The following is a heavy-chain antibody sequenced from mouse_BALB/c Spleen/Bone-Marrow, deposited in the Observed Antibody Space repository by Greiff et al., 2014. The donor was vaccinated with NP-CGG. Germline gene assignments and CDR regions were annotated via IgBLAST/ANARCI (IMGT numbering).Heavy chain of an antibody. V-gene: IGHV1-5*01. CDR3: TRSGNAMDY. CDR2: ICPGISDT. D-gene: IGHD1-1*02. CDR1: GYTFTSYW. Sequence: EVQLQQSGTVLARPGASVKMSCKASGYTFTSYWMHWVKQRPGQGLEWIGAICPGISDTSYNQKFKGKAKLTAVTSTTTAYVDLSSLTNEDSAVYYCTRSGNAMDYWGQGTSVTVSS. J-gene: IGHJ4*01.